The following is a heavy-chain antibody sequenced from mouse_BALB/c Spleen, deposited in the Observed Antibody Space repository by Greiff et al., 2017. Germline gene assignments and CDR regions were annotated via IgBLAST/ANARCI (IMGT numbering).Heavy chain of an antibody. J-gene: IGHJ2*01. Sequence: VQLQQSGAELVKPGASVKLSCTASGFNIKDTYMHWVKQRPEQGLEWIGRIDPANGNTKYDPKFQGKATITADTSSNTAYLQLSSLTSEDTAVYYCARWEITTSFDYWGQGTTLTVSS. CDR2: IDPANGNT. CDR3: ARWEITTSFDY. CDR1: GFNIKDTY. D-gene: IGHD2-4*01. V-gene: IGHV14-3*02.